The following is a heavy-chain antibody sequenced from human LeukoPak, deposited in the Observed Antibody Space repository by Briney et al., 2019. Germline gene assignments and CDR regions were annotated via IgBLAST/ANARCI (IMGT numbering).Heavy chain of an antibody. D-gene: IGHD2-2*01. CDR3: AAAGGVPAVAAD. CDR1: GFTFTSSA. J-gene: IGHJ4*02. CDR2: IVVGSGNT. Sequence: SVKVSCKASGFTFTSSAMQWVRQARGQRLEWIGWIVVGSGNTNYGQKFQESVTITRDISTSAAYMKLSSLRSEDTAVYYCAAAGGVPAVAADWGQGTLVTVSS. V-gene: IGHV1-58*02.